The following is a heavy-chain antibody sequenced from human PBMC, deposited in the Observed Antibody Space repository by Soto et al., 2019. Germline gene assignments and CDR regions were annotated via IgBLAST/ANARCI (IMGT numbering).Heavy chain of an antibody. CDR1: GGSISSGGYY. D-gene: IGHD6-13*01. CDR2: IYYSGST. CDR3: ARYSSSRGLDY. V-gene: IGHV4-31*03. Sequence: QVQLQESGPGLVKPSQTLSLTCTVSGGSISSGGYYWSWIRQHPGKGLEWIGYIYYSGSTYYNPSLKNRVTRSVDTSKNQFSLKLSSVTAADTAVYYCARYSSSRGLDYWGQGTLVTVSS. J-gene: IGHJ4*02.